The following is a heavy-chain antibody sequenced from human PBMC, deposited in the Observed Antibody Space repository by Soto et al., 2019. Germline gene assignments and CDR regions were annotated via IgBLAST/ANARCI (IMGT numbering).Heavy chain of an antibody. CDR3: AKEGWELPAS. CDR1: GFTFSSYG. V-gene: IGHV3-30*18. Sequence: GGSLRLSCAASGFTFSSYGMHWVRQAPGKGLEWVAVISYDGSNKYYADSVKGRFTISRDNSKNTLYLQMNSLRAEDTAVYYCAKEGWELPASGGRGTLVPVSS. CDR2: ISYDGSNK. J-gene: IGHJ4*02. D-gene: IGHD1-26*01.